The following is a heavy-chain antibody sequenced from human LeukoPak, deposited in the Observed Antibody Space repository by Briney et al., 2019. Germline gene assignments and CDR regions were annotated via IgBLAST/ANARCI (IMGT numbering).Heavy chain of an antibody. J-gene: IGHJ3*01. V-gene: IGHV1-2*02. CDR3: ARERNYGDYGNAFDV. CDR1: GYTFTDYY. D-gene: IGHD4-17*01. CDR2: INPKRGVT. Sequence: ASVKVSCKASGYTFTDYYIHWMRQAPGQGLEWMGWINPKRGVTTYAQKFQGRVTMTRDTSVTTAYMELTRLRSDDTTIYYCARERNYGDYGNAFDVWGQGTKVTVSS.